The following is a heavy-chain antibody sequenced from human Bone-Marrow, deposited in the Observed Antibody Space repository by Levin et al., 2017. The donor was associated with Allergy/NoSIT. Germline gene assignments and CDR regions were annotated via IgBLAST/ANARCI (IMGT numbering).Heavy chain of an antibody. Sequence: GGSLRLSCAASGFTFSSYAMHWVRQAPGKGLEWVAVISYDGSNKYYADSVKGRFTISRDNSKNTLYLQMNSLRAEDTAVYYCARDPAMATIYFYYFDYWGQGTLVTVSS. CDR2: ISYDGSNK. CDR1: GFTFSSYA. D-gene: IGHD5-24*01. J-gene: IGHJ4*02. CDR3: ARDPAMATIYFYYFDY. V-gene: IGHV3-30-3*01.